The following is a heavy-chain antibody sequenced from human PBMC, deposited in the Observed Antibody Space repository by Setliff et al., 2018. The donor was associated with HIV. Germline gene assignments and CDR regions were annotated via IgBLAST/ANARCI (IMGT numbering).Heavy chain of an antibody. V-gene: IGHV4-39*01. D-gene: IGHD3-3*01. CDR1: GGSIISGGYY. CDR3: GRMGFLEWLYPFLDAFDI. J-gene: IGHJ3*02. CDR2: IYYSGSSGST. Sequence: SETLSLTCTVSGGSIISGGYYWSWIRQHPGKGLEWIGSIYYSGSSGSTYYNPSLKSRVTISVDTSKNQFSLKLNSVTAADTALYYCGRMGFLEWLYPFLDAFDIWGQGTMVTVSS.